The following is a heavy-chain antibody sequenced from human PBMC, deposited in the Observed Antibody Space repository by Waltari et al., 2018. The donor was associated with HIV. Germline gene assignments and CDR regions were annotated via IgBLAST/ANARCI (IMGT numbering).Heavy chain of an antibody. V-gene: IGHV1-46*03. CDR3: TTRWALGLLSFDI. CDR1: GYTFTSYY. J-gene: IGHJ3*02. D-gene: IGHD2-15*01. Sequence: QVQLVQSGAEVKKPGASVKVSCKASGYTFTSYYIHWVRQAPGQGLEWMRKINPGSCSTNYEQKFQGRVTMTRDTSTSTVYMELSSLRSEDTAVYYCTTRWALGLLSFDIWGQGTMVTVSS. CDR2: INPGSCST.